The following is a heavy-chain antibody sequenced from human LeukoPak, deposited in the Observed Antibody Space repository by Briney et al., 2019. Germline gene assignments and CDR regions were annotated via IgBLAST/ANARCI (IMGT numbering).Heavy chain of an antibody. CDR1: RLTFSVSA. V-gene: IGHV3-73*01. D-gene: IGHD6-25*01. CDR2: IKTKADNYAT. Sequence: GGSLRLSCSASRLTFSVSAIHWVRQASGKGLDWVGRIKTKADNYATAYAASVKGRFTISRDDSTNTAYLQMNSLKTEDTAVYYCTHPAYYYNVDVWGKGTTVTVSS. CDR3: THPAYYYNVDV. J-gene: IGHJ6*04.